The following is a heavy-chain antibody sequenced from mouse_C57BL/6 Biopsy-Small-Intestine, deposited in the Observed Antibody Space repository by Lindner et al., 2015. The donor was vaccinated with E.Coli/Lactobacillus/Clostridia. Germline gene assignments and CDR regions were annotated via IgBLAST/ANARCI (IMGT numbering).Heavy chain of an antibody. D-gene: IGHD4-1*01. CDR3: ARGTGNYFDY. CDR2: IYPGDGDT. J-gene: IGHJ2*01. CDR1: GYAFSSSW. Sequence: VQLQESGPELVKPGASVKISCKASGYAFSSSWMNWVKQRPGKGLEWIGRIYPGDGDTNYNGKFKGKATLTADKSSSTAYMQLSSLTSEDSAVYFCARGTGNYFDYWGQGTTLTVSS. V-gene: IGHV1-82*01.